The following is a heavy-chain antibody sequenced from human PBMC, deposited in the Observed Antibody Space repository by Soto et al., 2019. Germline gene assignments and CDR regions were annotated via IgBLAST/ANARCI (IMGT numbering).Heavy chain of an antibody. CDR1: GGSISSSSYY. D-gene: IGHD3-3*01. CDR3: AKTRGYYDFWSDEGSYGMDV. V-gene: IGHV4-39*01. J-gene: IGHJ6*02. Sequence: SETLSLTCTVSGGSISSSSYYWGWIRQPPGKGLEWIGSIYYSGSTYYNPSLKSRVTISVDTSKNPFSLKLSSVTAADTAVYYCAKTRGYYDFWSDEGSYGMDVWGQGTTVTVSS. CDR2: IYYSGST.